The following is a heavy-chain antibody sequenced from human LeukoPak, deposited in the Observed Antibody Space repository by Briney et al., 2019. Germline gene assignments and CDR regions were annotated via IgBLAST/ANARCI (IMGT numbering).Heavy chain of an antibody. CDR2: IKQDGSEK. Sequence: GGSLRLSCAASGFTFSSYWMSWVRQAPGKGLEWVANIKQDGSEKYYVDSVKGRFTISRDNAKNSLYLQMNSLRAEDTAVYYCARARDSSSWYYTGWFDPWGQGTLVTVSS. V-gene: IGHV3-7*03. CDR3: ARARDSSSWYYTGWFDP. CDR1: GFTFSSYW. J-gene: IGHJ5*02. D-gene: IGHD6-13*01.